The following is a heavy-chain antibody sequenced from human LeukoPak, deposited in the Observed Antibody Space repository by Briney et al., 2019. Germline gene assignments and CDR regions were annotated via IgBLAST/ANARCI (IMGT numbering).Heavy chain of an antibody. CDR1: GYTFTSYG. J-gene: IGHJ4*02. Sequence: ASVKVSCKASGYTFTSYGISWVRQAPGQGLEWMGWISAYNGNTNYAQKLQGRVTMTTDTSTSTAYMELRSLRSDDTAVYYCARVLDDYGDYGFDYWGQGTLVTVSS. D-gene: IGHD4-17*01. V-gene: IGHV1-18*01. CDR3: ARVLDDYGDYGFDY. CDR2: ISAYNGNT.